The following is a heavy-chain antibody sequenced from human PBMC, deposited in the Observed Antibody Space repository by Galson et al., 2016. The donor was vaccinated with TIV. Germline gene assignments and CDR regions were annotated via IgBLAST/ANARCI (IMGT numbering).Heavy chain of an antibody. CDR2: IYPGDSKT. CDR1: GYSFSNYW. CDR3: ARQPRTIMVQLDVYYYMDV. Sequence: QSGAEVKKPGESLKISCQGSGYSFSNYWIAWVRQMPGKGLEWMGIIYPGDSKTKYSPSFQGQVIISADKSISTAYLQWSSLKASDTAKYYCARQPRTIMVQLDVYYYMDVWGNGTTVTVSS. J-gene: IGHJ6*03. V-gene: IGHV5-51*01. D-gene: IGHD5-24*01.